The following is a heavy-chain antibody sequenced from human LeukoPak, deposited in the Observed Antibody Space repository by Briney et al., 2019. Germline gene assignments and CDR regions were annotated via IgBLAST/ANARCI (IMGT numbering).Heavy chain of an antibody. CDR1: GGSFSGYY. Sequence: PSETLSLTCAVYGGSFSGYYWSWIRQPAGKGLEWIGRICNSGSTNYNPSLKRPVTMSVDTSKNQFSLTLSSVTAADTAVYYCARNIAAAAFDYWGQGTLVTVSS. CDR2: ICNSGST. J-gene: IGHJ4*02. D-gene: IGHD6-13*01. CDR3: ARNIAAAAFDY. V-gene: IGHV4-59*10.